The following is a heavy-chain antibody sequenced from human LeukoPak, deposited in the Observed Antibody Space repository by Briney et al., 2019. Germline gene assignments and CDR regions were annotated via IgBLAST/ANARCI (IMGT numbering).Heavy chain of an antibody. CDR2: IYYSGST. CDR1: GGSISSSSYY. CDR3: ARHWVRQLVPRWFDP. Sequence: SETLSLTCTVSGGSISSSSYYWGWIRQPPGKGLEWIGSIYYSGSTYYNPSLKSRVTISVDTSKNQFSLKLSSVTAADTAVYYCARHWVRQLVPRWFDPWGQGTLVTVSS. J-gene: IGHJ5*02. D-gene: IGHD6-13*01. V-gene: IGHV4-39*01.